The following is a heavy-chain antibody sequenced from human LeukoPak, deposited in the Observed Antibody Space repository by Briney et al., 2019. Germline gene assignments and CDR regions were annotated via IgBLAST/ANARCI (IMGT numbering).Heavy chain of an antibody. CDR1: GGSFSGYY. J-gene: IGHJ4*02. D-gene: IGHD5-18*01. Sequence: SETLSLTCAVYGGSFSGYYWSWIRQPPGKGLEWIGEINHSGSTNYNPSLKSRVTISVDTSKNQFSLKLSSVTAADTAVYYCAREGKFGYSYGPRFDYWGQGTLVTVSS. CDR3: AREGKFGYSYGPRFDY. V-gene: IGHV4-34*01. CDR2: INHSGST.